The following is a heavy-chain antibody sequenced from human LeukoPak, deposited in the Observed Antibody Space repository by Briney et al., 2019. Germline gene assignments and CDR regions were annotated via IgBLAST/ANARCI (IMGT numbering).Heavy chain of an antibody. CDR3: ARGSTSHHWHIGL. CDR1: GLSFSGQW. V-gene: IGHV3-7*01. Sequence: GGSLRLSCGGSGLSFSGQWMNWVRQAPGQGLEWVANIKYDGIEKYYVASVRGRFTISRDNAMNSLYLQMNSLRAEDTAVYYCARGSTSHHWHIGLWGRGTLVTVSS. J-gene: IGHJ2*01. CDR2: IKYDGIEK. D-gene: IGHD2/OR15-2a*01.